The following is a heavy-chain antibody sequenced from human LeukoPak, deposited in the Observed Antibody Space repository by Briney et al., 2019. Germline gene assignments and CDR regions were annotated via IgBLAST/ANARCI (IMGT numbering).Heavy chain of an antibody. Sequence: PGGSLRLSCAASGFTFSSYAMSWVRQAPGKGLKWVSTINDNGAGTYYADSVKGRFTISRDNAKNSLSLQMNSLRAEDTALYYCAKDIGRIAAAPFDYWGQGTLVTVSS. J-gene: IGHJ4*02. CDR2: INDNGAGT. V-gene: IGHV3-23*01. D-gene: IGHD6-13*01. CDR3: AKDIGRIAAAPFDY. CDR1: GFTFSSYA.